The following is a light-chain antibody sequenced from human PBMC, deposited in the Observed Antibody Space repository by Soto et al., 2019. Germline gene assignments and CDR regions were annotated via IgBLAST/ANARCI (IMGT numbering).Light chain of an antibody. CDR1: SGFVGSFSL. CDR2: EGH. J-gene: IGLJ1*01. Sequence: QSALAQPASVSGSPGQSITISCTGTSGFVGSFSLVSWYRQHPGKAPKVMISEGHRRPSGVPDRFSGSKSGNTASLTVSGLQAEDEADYYCGSFSSSSTLYVFGTGTRVTVL. CDR3: GSFSSSSTLYV. V-gene: IGLV2-14*02.